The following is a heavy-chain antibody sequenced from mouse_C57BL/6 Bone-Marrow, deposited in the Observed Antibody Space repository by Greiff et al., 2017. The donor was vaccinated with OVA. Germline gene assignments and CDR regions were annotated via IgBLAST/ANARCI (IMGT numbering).Heavy chain of an antibody. Sequence: QVQLKESGPGLVQPSQSLSITCTVSGFSLTSYGVHWVRQSPGKGLEWLGVIWSGGSTDYNAAFISRLSISKDNSKSQVFFKMNSLQADDTAIYYCAPSGAGDWYFDVWGTGTTVTVSS. CDR1: GFSLTSYG. D-gene: IGHD3-3*01. V-gene: IGHV2-2*01. CDR2: IWSGGST. CDR3: APSGAGDWYFDV. J-gene: IGHJ1*03.